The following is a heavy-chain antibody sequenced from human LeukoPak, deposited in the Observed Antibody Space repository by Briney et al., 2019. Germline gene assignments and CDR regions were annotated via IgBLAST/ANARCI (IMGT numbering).Heavy chain of an antibody. V-gene: IGHV1-46*01. CDR3: ARDRPTMDN. D-gene: IGHD1-1*01. J-gene: IGHJ4*02. CDR1: GYTFTTYY. Sequence: GASVKVSCKASGYTFTTYYTHWVRQAPGQGLEWMGIINPTVGSTSYAQKFQGRVTMTRDTSTSTVYMELSSLRSEDTAVYYCARDRPTMDNWGQGTPVTVSS. CDR2: INPTVGST.